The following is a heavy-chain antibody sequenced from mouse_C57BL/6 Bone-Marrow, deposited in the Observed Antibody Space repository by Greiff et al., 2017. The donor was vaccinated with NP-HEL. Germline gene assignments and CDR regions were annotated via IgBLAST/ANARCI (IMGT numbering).Heavy chain of an antibody. CDR1: GYTFTDYN. Sequence: EVQLQESGPELVKPGASVKIPCKASGYTFTDYNMDWVKQSHGKSLEWIGDINPNNGGTIYNQKFKGKATLTVDESSSTAYMELRSLTSEDTAVYYCAREAWFAYWGQGTLVTVSA. V-gene: IGHV1-18*01. CDR3: AREAWFAY. J-gene: IGHJ3*01. CDR2: INPNNGGT.